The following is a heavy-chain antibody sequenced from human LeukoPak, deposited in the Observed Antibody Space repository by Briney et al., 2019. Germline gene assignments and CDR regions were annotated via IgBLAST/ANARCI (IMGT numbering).Heavy chain of an antibody. CDR3: ATHPPYSYYYGTGTFYNY. CDR1: GFTFSSYW. Sequence: GSLRLSCVASGFTFSSYWMTWVRQAPGKGLEWVANIKTDGSQIYYVDSVKGRFTISRDNAKNSLFLQMSSLRAEDAAVYYCATHPPYSYYYGTGTFYNYWGQGTLLTVSS. J-gene: IGHJ4*02. CDR2: IKTDGSQI. D-gene: IGHD3-10*01. V-gene: IGHV3-7*01.